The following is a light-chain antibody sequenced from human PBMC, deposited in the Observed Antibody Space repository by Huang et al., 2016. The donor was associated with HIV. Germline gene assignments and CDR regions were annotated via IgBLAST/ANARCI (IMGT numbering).Light chain of an antibody. V-gene: IGKV1-33*01. J-gene: IGKJ2*01. CDR1: QDITNF. CDR3: QQYNNLPYT. Sequence: DIQMTQSPSSLSASVGDRFTITCQASQDITNFFNWYQEKPGKAPKLLIYDASNLETGVPSKFSGGGSVTYFTLTISSLQPEDFATYYCQQYNNLPYTFGQGTKLEIK. CDR2: DAS.